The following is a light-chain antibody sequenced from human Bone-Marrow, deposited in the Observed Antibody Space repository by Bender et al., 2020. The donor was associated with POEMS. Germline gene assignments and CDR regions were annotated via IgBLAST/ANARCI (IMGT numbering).Light chain of an antibody. J-gene: IGLJ1*01. V-gene: IGLV2-23*02. CDR2: EVS. CDR1: SSDVGSYNL. CDR3: CSYAGSSTFV. Sequence: QSALTQPASVSGSPGQSITISCTGTSSDVGSYNLVSWYQQHPGTAPQLMIYEVSKRPSGVSNRFSGSRSGHTASLTISGLQAEDEGDYYCCSYAGSSTFVFGTGTKVTVL.